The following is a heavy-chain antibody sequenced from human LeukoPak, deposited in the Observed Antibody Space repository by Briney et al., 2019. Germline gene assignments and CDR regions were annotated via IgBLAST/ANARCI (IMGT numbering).Heavy chain of an antibody. D-gene: IGHD3-22*01. CDR2: INTYTGNP. J-gene: IGHJ4*02. Sequence: ASVKVSCKASGYTFTSYAMNWVRQAPGQGLEWMGWINTYTGNPTYAQGFTGRFVFSLDTSVSTAYLQISSLKAEDTAVYYCARWDYDSSGYALYYFDYWGQGTRVTVSS. V-gene: IGHV7-4-1*02. CDR1: GYTFTSYA. CDR3: ARWDYDSSGYALYYFDY.